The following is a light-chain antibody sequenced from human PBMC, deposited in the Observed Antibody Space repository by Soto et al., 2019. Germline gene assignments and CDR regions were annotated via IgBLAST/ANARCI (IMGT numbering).Light chain of an antibody. CDR1: SGDVGGYNY. CDR3: SSYISSSTLV. Sequence: QSALTQPASVSGSPGQSITISCTGTSGDVGGYNYVSWYQQHPGKAPKLMIYDVSNRPSGVSNRFSGSKSGNTASLTISGLQAEDEADYYCSSYISSSTLVFGGGTKLTVL. J-gene: IGLJ2*01. CDR2: DVS. V-gene: IGLV2-14*01.